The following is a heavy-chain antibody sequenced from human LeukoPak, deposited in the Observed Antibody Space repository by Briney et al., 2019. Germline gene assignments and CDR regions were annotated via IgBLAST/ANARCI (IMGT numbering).Heavy chain of an antibody. V-gene: IGHV1-69*13. J-gene: IGHJ5*02. CDR2: IIPIFGTA. Sequence: SVKVSCKASGGTFSSYAISWVRQAPGQGLEWMGGIIPIFGTANYAQKFQGRVTITADESTSTAYMELSNLRSEDTAVYYCARDGLEWSPDTLAYCGGDCYSRWFDPWGQGTLVTVSS. CDR3: ARDGLEWSPDTLAYCGGDCYSRWFDP. D-gene: IGHD2-21*02. CDR1: GGTFSSYA.